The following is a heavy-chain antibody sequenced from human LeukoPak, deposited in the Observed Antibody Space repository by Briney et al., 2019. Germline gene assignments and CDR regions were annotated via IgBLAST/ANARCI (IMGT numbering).Heavy chain of an antibody. CDR2: IYYSGST. CDR1: GGSISSYY. CDR3: ARVGLLGVTTPLPFDY. D-gene: IGHD4-17*01. Sequence: SETLSLTCTVSGGSISSYYWSWIRQPPGKGLEWIGYIYYSGSTNYNPSLKSRVTISVDTSKNQFSLKLSSVTAADTAVYYCARVGLLGVTTPLPFDYWGQGTLVTVSS. J-gene: IGHJ4*02. V-gene: IGHV4-59*08.